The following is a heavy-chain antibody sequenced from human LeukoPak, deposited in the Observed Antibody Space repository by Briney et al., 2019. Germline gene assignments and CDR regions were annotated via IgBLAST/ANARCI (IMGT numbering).Heavy chain of an antibody. V-gene: IGHV4-59*01. Sequence: SETLSLTCTVSGGSISSSCWSWIRQPPGKGLEWIGYIYYSGSANYNPSLKSRVTISVDTSKNQFSLRLSSVTAADTAVYYCARVRGAAGYNWFDPWGQGTLVTVSS. CDR3: ARVRGAAGYNWFDP. CDR1: GGSISSSC. D-gene: IGHD3-10*01. J-gene: IGHJ5*02. CDR2: IYYSGSA.